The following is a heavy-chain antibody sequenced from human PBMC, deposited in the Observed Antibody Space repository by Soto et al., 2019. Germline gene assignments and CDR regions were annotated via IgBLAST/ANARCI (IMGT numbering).Heavy chain of an antibody. Sequence: SETLSLTCTVSGGSISSYYWSWFRQPPGKGLGWIGYIYYSGSTNYNPSLKSRVTISVDTSKNQFFLKLNSVTAADTAVYYCARGPLGDYGDYVFSWFDPWGQGTLVTVSS. CDR1: GGSISSYY. V-gene: IGHV4-59*08. CDR2: IYYSGST. J-gene: IGHJ5*02. D-gene: IGHD4-17*01. CDR3: ARGPLGDYGDYVFSWFDP.